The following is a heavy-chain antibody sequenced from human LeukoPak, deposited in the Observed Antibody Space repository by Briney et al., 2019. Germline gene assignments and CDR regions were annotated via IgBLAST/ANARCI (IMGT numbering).Heavy chain of an antibody. CDR2: INPNSGGT. J-gene: IGHJ4*02. Sequence: ASVKVSCKASGYTFSGYGVTWVRQAPGQGLEWMGWINPNSGGTNYAQKFQGRVTMTRDTSITTAYMELSGLRSDDTAVYYCTSDGGWYFNYWGQGSLVTVSS. V-gene: IGHV1-2*02. CDR3: TSDGGWYFNY. D-gene: IGHD6-19*01. CDR1: GYTFSGYG.